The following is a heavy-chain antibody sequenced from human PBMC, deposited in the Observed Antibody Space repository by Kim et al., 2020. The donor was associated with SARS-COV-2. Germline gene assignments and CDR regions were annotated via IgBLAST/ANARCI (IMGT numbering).Heavy chain of an antibody. CDR2: ISYDGSNK. D-gene: IGHD3-10*01. Sequence: GGSLRLSCAASGFTFSSYAMHWVRQAPGKGLEWVAVISYDGSNKYYADSVKGRFTISRDNSKNTLYLQMNSLRAEDTAVYYCARAAHRYGSGSRGWFDRWGQGTLVTVSS. J-gene: IGHJ5*02. CDR3: ARAAHRYGSGSRGWFDR. V-gene: IGHV3-30*04. CDR1: GFTFSSYA.